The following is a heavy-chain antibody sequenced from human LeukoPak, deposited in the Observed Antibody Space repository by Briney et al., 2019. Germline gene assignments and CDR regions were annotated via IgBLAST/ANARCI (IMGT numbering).Heavy chain of an antibody. CDR1: GFTFSSYS. V-gene: IGHV3-21*01. D-gene: IGHD3-10*01. CDR2: ISSSSSYI. CDR3: ARDPNYGSGSYSDY. J-gene: IGHJ4*02. Sequence: GGSLRLSCAASGFTFSSYSMNWVRQAPGKGLEWVSSISSSSSYIYYADSVKGRSTISRDNAKNSLYLQMNSLRAEDTAVYYCARDPNYGSGSYSDYWGEGNLVTVSS.